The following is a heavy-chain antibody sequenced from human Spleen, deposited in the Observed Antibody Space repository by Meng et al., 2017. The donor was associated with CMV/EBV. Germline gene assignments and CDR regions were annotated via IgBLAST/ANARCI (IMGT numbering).Heavy chain of an antibody. D-gene: IGHD2-2*02. V-gene: IGHV3-21*01. CDR1: GFTFSSYS. J-gene: IGHJ4*02. CDR3: ARVPGGYCSSTSCYTGGY. CDR2: ISSSSSYI. Sequence: GGSLRLSCAASGFTFSSYSMNWVRQAPGKGLEWVSSISSSSSYIYYADSVKGRFTISRDNAKNSLYLQMNTRRAEDTAVYYCARVPGGYCSSTSCYTGGYWGQGTLVTVSS.